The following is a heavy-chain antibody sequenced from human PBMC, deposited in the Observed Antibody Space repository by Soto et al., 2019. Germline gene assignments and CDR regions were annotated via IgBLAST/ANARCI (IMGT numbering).Heavy chain of an antibody. CDR1: GYTFTSYD. Sequence: ASVKVSCKASGYTFTSYDINLVRQATVQGLELLVWISPNRFNTGYGQKFQGRVTRTRNSSIITCCIERSGVRSEDTAVYYCAREAVRGMDIWGQGTTVTVSS. CDR2: ISPNRFNT. V-gene: IGHV1-8*01. CDR3: AREAVRGMDI. J-gene: IGHJ6*02.